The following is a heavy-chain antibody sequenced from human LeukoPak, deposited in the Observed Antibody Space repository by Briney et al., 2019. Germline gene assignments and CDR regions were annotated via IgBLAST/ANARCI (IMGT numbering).Heavy chain of an antibody. CDR2: ISGSGGNT. Sequence: GGSLRLSCAASGFTFSSYAMNWVRKAPGKGLEWVSAISGSGGNTYYADSVKGRFTISRDNSKNTLYLQMNSLRAEDTAVYYCAKGSQQLDRYYFDYWGQGTLVTVSS. V-gene: IGHV3-23*01. CDR1: GFTFSSYA. J-gene: IGHJ4*02. CDR3: AKGSQQLDRYYFDY. D-gene: IGHD6-13*01.